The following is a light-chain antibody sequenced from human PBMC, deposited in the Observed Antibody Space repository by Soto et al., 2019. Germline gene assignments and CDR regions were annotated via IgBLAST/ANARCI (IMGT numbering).Light chain of an antibody. J-gene: IGLJ1*01. CDR3: ISHTTYNTLV. Sequence: QSAPTQPASVSGSPGQWIAISCTGTSRDIGAYNYVSWYQQHPDQAPKLLIHEVNNRPAGVSDRFSGSKSGNTASLTISGLQADDEADYYCISHTTYNTLVFGTGTKLTVL. CDR2: EVN. CDR1: SRDIGAYNY. V-gene: IGLV2-14*01.